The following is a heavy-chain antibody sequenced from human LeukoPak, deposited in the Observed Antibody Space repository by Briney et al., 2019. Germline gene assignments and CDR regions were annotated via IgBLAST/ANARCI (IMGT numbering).Heavy chain of an antibody. D-gene: IGHD4/OR15-4a*01. V-gene: IGHV3-64D*09. CDR1: GFTFSAYA. CDR3: VNELLTTTSGFDY. J-gene: IGHJ4*02. Sequence: PGGSLRLSCSASGFTFSAYAMHWVRQAPGKGLEYVSAINSNGRSTYYADSVRGRFTISRDNSKNTVYLQMSSLRAEDTAVYYCVNELLTTTSGFDYWGQGTLVTVSS. CDR2: INSNGRST.